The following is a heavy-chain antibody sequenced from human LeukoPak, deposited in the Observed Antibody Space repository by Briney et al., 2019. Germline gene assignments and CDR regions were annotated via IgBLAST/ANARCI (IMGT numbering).Heavy chain of an antibody. Sequence: PSETLSLTCAVYGGSFSGYYWSWIRQPPGKGLEWIGEINHSGSTNYNPSLESRVTISVDTSKNQFSLKLSSVTAADTALYYCARAPYDILVGLHGTSVRYWGQGTLVTVSS. V-gene: IGHV4-34*01. D-gene: IGHD3-9*01. CDR1: GGSFSGYY. CDR3: ARAPYDILVGLHGTSVRY. CDR2: INHSGST. J-gene: IGHJ4*02.